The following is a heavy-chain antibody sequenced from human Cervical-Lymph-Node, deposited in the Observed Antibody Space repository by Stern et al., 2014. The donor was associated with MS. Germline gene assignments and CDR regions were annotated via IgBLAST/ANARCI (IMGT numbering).Heavy chain of an antibody. CDR1: GGTFSSIE. D-gene: IGHD6-13*01. V-gene: IGHV1-69*01. Sequence: EQLEESGAEVKSPGSSVRVSCKSSGGTFSSIEISWVRQAPGQGLEWLGGISPLFGTTNYAQTVQGRVTIIADESTSTVNMELRSLRSEDTAVYYCVRDQAGIADSWGQGTLVTVSS. J-gene: IGHJ5*01. CDR2: ISPLFGTT. CDR3: VRDQAGIADS.